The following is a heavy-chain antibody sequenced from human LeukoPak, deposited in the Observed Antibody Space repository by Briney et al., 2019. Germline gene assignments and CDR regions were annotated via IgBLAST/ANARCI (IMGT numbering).Heavy chain of an antibody. J-gene: IGHJ4*02. D-gene: IGHD3-22*01. CDR2: ISSSSSYI. Sequence: PGGSLRLSCAASGFTFSSYSMNWVRQAPGKGLEWVSSISSSSSYIYYADSMKGRFTISRDNAKNSLYLQMNSLRAEDTAVYYCARVADTMIDLDYWGQGTLVTVSS. CDR1: GFTFSSYS. V-gene: IGHV3-21*01. CDR3: ARVADTMIDLDY.